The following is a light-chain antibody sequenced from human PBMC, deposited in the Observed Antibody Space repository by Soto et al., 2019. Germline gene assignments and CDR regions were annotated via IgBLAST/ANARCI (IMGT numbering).Light chain of an antibody. CDR3: CSYAGSYTWV. Sequence: QSALTQPRSVSGSPGQSVTISCTGSSSDVGGYKYVSWYQQHPGKAPKLRIYDVSKRPSGVPDRFSGSKSGNTASLTISGLQAEDEADYYCCSYAGSYTWVFGGGTKLTVL. CDR1: SSDVGGYKY. CDR2: DVS. J-gene: IGLJ3*02. V-gene: IGLV2-11*01.